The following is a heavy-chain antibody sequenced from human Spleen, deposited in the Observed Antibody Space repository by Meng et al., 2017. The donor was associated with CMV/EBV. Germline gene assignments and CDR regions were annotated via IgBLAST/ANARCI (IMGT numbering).Heavy chain of an antibody. Sequence: SQTLSLTCEVYGGSFSGYYWNWIRQPPGKGLEWIGEVNYSGGTSYNPSLKSRVTISVDTSKNQFSLKLSSVTAADTAVYYCARGTYSSSWYLRSGMDVWGQGTTVTVSS. CDR3: ARGTYSSSWYLRSGMDV. CDR1: GGSFSGYY. D-gene: IGHD6-13*01. V-gene: IGHV4-34*01. CDR2: VNYSGGT. J-gene: IGHJ6*02.